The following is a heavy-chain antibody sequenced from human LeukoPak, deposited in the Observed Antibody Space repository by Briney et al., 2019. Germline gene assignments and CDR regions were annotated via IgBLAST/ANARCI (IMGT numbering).Heavy chain of an antibody. J-gene: IGHJ4*02. CDR1: GFTFSSYA. CDR2: ITGSGGGT. D-gene: IGHD4-17*01. Sequence: GGSLRLSCAASGFTFSSYAMSWVRQPPGKRLEWVSGITGSGGGTYYADSVKGRFTISRDNSKNKLYLQMNSLRAEDTAVYYCTSRRDGDRIYWGRGTLVTVSS. CDR3: TSRRDGDRIY. V-gene: IGHV3-23*01.